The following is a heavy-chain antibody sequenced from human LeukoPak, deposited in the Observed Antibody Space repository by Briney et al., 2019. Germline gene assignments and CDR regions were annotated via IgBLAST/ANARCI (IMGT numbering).Heavy chain of an antibody. CDR3: ARDYASSGWYHKSYFQH. D-gene: IGHD6-19*01. V-gene: IGHV3-30-3*01. Sequence: GGSLRLSCAASGFSFSTYALHWVRQAPGKGLEWVAVISYDGNKIYYADSVKSRFTISRDSSKNTLDLQMDSLRAEDTAVYYCARDYASSGWYHKSYFQHWGQGTLVTVSS. CDR1: GFSFSTYA. CDR2: ISYDGNKI. J-gene: IGHJ1*01.